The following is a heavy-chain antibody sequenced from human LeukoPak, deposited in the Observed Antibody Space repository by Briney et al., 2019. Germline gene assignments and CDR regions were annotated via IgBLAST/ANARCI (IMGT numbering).Heavy chain of an antibody. CDR1: GYTFSGYH. V-gene: IGHV1-2*02. Sequence: ASVKVSCKASGYTFSGYHRQWIRQAPEQGLEWMGWMNPHSGGTKFAQKFEGRVTMTMDTSISTVYMELRRLRYDDTAVYYCARETGTNREDGFDIWGRGTMVTVSS. J-gene: IGHJ3*02. CDR2: MNPHSGGT. CDR3: ARETGTNREDGFDI. D-gene: IGHD1-7*01.